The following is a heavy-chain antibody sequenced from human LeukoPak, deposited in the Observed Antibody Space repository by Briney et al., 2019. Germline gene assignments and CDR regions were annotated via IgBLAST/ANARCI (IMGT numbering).Heavy chain of an antibody. CDR2: IRSRANYYTT. CDR1: GFTFRGSA. Sequence: PGGSLRLSCAASGFTFRGSAMHWVRQAPGKGLEWVGRIRSRANYYTTAYAASVRCRFTISRDDSQNTAYLQMNSLKTEDTAVYYSTSALGDYLHYFYYYMHVRGKGTTVTVSS. D-gene: IGHD4-17*01. V-gene: IGHV3-73*01. J-gene: IGHJ6*03. CDR3: TSALGDYLHYFYYYMHV.